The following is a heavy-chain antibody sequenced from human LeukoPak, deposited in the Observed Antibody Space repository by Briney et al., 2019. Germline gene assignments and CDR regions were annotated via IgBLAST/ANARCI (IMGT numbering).Heavy chain of an antibody. Sequence: GGSLRLSCAASGFTFSNYAMLWVRQAPGKGLEWVASISYDGSKKYHSDFVKGRFTISRDNAKNTVYLQMTSLRADDTAIYYCARELPPEDAFDLWGQGTMVAVSS. V-gene: IGHV3-30*07. CDR3: ARELPPEDAFDL. J-gene: IGHJ3*01. D-gene: IGHD2-21*01. CDR2: ISYDGSKK. CDR1: GFTFSNYA.